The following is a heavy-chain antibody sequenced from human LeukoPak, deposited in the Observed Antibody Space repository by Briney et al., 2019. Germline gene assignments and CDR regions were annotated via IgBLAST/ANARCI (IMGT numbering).Heavy chain of an antibody. J-gene: IGHJ4*02. CDR1: GDSISSGDYH. V-gene: IGHV4-31*03. Sequence: PSETLSLTCTVSGDSISSGDYHWRSVRQHPAKGLEYNAYICNSGSAYYNRSRESRATKTVDTSKNQCSLKLSSVAAADTAVYYCARGVYGRVKGGLDDWGQGTLVTVSS. D-gene: IGHD3-10*01. CDR2: ICNSGSA. CDR3: ARGVYGRVKGGLDD.